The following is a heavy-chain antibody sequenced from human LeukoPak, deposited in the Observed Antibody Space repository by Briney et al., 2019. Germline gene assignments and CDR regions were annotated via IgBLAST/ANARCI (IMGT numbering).Heavy chain of an antibody. J-gene: IGHJ4*02. CDR1: GGSFSGYY. D-gene: IGHD3-3*01. Sequence: SETLSFTCAVYGGSFSGYYWSWIRQPPGKGLEWIGEINHSGSTNYNPSLKSRVTISVDTSKNQFSLKLSSVTAADTAVYYCARGGYFWSGYYIGWGQGTLVTVSS. CDR3: ARGGYFWSGYYIG. CDR2: INHSGST. V-gene: IGHV4-34*01.